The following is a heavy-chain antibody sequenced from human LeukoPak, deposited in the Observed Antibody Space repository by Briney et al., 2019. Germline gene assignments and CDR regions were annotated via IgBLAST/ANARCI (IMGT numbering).Heavy chain of an antibody. D-gene: IGHD3-22*01. Sequence: GASVKVSCKASGYTFTGYYMHWVRQAPGQGLEWMGWINSNSGGTNYAQKFQGRVTMTRDTSISTAYMELSRLRSDDTAVYYCARESQEGYYYDNSGMDVWGKGTTVTVSS. CDR1: GYTFTGYY. CDR2: INSNSGGT. V-gene: IGHV1-2*02. CDR3: ARESQEGYYYDNSGMDV. J-gene: IGHJ6*04.